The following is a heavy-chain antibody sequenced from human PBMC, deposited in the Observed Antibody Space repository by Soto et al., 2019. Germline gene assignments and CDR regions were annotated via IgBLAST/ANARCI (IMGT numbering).Heavy chain of an antibody. CDR1: SGSISSSNW. CDR2: IYHSGST. D-gene: IGHD2-15*01. V-gene: IGHV4-4*02. J-gene: IGHJ3*02. CDR3: ARVELGYCSGGSCYSGAFDI. Sequence: QVQLQESGPGLVKPSGTLSLTCAVSSGSISSSNWWSWVRQPPGKGLEWIGEIYHSGSTNYNPSLKSRVTISVDKSKNQFSLKLSSVTAADTAVYYCARVELGYCSGGSCYSGAFDIWGQVTMVTVSS.